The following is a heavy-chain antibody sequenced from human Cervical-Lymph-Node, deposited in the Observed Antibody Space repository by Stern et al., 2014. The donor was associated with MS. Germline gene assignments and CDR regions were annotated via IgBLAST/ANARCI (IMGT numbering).Heavy chain of an antibody. V-gene: IGHV4-38-2*02. CDR1: GFSISSGYH. CDR2: IYHGGPT. D-gene: IGHD3-22*01. Sequence: VQLVESGPGLVKPSETLSLTCAVSGFSISSGYHWGWIRQPPGKGPGWMGSIYHGGPTYYTPSLKSRVTISVDTSKTHFSRSLTSVTAADTAVYYCTRDAYDTITSWGQGTLVTVSS. CDR3: TRDAYDTITS. J-gene: IGHJ4*02.